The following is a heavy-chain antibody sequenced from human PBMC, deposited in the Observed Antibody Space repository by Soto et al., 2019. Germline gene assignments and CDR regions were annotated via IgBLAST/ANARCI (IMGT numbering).Heavy chain of an antibody. J-gene: IGHJ3*02. CDR3: GRARFQWILWLGGPGVFAI. CDR2: IYHSGST. CDR1: GGSISSSNW. V-gene: IGHV4-4*02. D-gene: IGHD3-10*01. Sequence: ASETLSLTCAVSGGSISSSNWWSWVRQPPGKGLEWIGEIYHSGSTNYNPSLKSRVTISVDKSKNQFSLKLSSVTAADTAVYYWGRARFQWILWLGGPGVFAIWGQGKMVTVS.